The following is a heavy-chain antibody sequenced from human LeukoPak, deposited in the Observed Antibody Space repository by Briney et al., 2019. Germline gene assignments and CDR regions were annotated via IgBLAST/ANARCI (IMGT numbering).Heavy chain of an antibody. D-gene: IGHD5-12*01. CDR3: ARSAGIAATIVLGY. V-gene: IGHV3-66*01. Sequence: GGSLRLSCAASGFTVSRNYMTWVRQAPGKGLEWVSLIYSGGSTYYADSVKGRFTISRDNSKNTLYLQMNSLRAEDTAVYYCARSAGIAATIVLGYWGQGILVTVSS. CDR2: IYSGGST. CDR1: GFTVSRNY. J-gene: IGHJ4*02.